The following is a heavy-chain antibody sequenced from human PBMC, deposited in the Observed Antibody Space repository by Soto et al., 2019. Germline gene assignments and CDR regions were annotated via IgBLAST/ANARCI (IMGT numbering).Heavy chain of an antibody. CDR1: GFTFNTYS. Sequence: GGSLRLSCSASGFTFNTYSMTWVRQAPGKGLEWVASISSSSTYRHYADSVRGRFTISRDNSKNTLSLQMNSLTAEDTAVYFCAKRRGAGGHFDYWGQGALVTVSS. J-gene: IGHJ4*02. CDR3: AKRRGAGGHFDY. D-gene: IGHD2-15*01. V-gene: IGHV3-21*04. CDR2: ISSSSTYR.